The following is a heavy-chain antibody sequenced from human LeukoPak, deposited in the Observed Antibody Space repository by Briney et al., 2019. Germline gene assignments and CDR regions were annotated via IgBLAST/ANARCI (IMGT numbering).Heavy chain of an antibody. CDR2: ISTDGRTK. CDR3: ARDMLLGRPDYMDV. J-gene: IGHJ6*03. D-gene: IGHD3-16*01. CDR1: GFCFSTYD. V-gene: IGHV3-30*04. Sequence: GGSLRLSCLASGFCFSTYDIHWVRQAPGKGLEWVAVISTDGRTKFYTDSVKGRFTISRDNSKNTLYLQMNSLRAEDTAVYYCARDMLLGRPDYMDVWGKGTTATVSS.